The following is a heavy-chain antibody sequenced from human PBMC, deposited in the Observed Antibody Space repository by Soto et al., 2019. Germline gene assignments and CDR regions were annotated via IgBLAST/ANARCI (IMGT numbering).Heavy chain of an antibody. D-gene: IGHD2-2*01. V-gene: IGHV1-69*06. Sequence: SVKVSCKASGGTFSSYAISWVRQAPGQGLEWMGGIIPIFGTANYAQKFQGRVTITADKSTSTAYMELSSLRSEDTAVYYCASGSVPGSAFDYWGQGTLVTVYS. J-gene: IGHJ4*02. CDR3: ASGSVPGSAFDY. CDR2: IIPIFGTA. CDR1: GGTFSSYA.